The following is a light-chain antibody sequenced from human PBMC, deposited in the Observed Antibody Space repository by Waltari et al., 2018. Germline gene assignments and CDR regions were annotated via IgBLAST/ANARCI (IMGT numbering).Light chain of an antibody. CDR1: SSDVGAYNF. J-gene: IGLJ2*01. Sequence: QSALTQPASVSGSPGQSITISCTGTSSDVGAYNFVSWYQQHPDKAPKLIIYDVRNRPSGVSSRFSGSKSGNTASLTISGLQAEDEADYYCSSYTSSSSSYTITSPPVAFGGGTKLTVL. CDR3: SSYTSSSSSYTITSPPVA. V-gene: IGLV2-14*03. CDR2: DVR.